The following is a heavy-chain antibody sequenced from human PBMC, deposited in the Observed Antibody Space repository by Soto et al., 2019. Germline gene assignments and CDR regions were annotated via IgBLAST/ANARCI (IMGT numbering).Heavy chain of an antibody. CDR2: IIPIFGTA. J-gene: IGHJ4*02. Sequence: SVKVSCKASGGTFSSYAISWVRQAPGQGLEWMGGIIPIFGTANYAQKFQGRVTITADESTSTAYMELSSLRSEDTAVYYCARARSSGYYSGYFDYWGQGTLVTVSS. CDR3: ARARSSGYYSGYFDY. D-gene: IGHD3-22*01. CDR1: GGTFSSYA. V-gene: IGHV1-69*13.